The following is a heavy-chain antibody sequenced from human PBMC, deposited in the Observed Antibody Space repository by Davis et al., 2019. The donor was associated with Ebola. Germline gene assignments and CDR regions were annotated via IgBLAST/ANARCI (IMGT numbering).Heavy chain of an antibody. J-gene: IGHJ4*02. CDR2: IYHSGCT. CDR1: GGSISSYY. V-gene: IGHV4-59*01. CDR3: ARGHYGDSFDY. Sequence: SETLSLTCTVSGGSISSYYWSWIRQPPGKGLEWIGEIYHSGCTNYNPSLKSRVTISVDKSKNQFSLKLSSVTAADTAVYYCARGHYGDSFDYWGQGTLVTVSS. D-gene: IGHD4-17*01.